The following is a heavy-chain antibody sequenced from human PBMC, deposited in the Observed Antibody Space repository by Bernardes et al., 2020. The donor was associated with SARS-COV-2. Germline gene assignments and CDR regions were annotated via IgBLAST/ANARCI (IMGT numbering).Heavy chain of an antibody. CDR3: ARWDRRSGELSSSFDY. CDR2: IWYDGSHK. D-gene: IGHD3-16*02. Sequence: GGSLRLSCAASGFTFTSSGMQWVRQAPGKGLEWVAVIWYDGSHKYYADSVKGRFTISRDNSKSTLSLQMNSLRTEDTAVYYCARWDRRSGELSSSFDYWGQGTLVTGSS. V-gene: IGHV3-33*01. CDR1: GFTFTSSG. J-gene: IGHJ4*02.